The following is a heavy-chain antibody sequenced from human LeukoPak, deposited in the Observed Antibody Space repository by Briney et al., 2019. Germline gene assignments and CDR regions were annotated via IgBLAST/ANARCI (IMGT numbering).Heavy chain of an antibody. CDR1: GGTFSDYV. J-gene: IGHJ4*02. D-gene: IGHD6-19*01. CDR2: IITVSETT. V-gene: IGHV1-69*01. Sequence: SVKVSCKASGGTFSDYVITWVRQAPGQGLEWMGGIITVSETTNYAQKFQGRVTFTADESTTTAYMELSSLRSEDTAVYHCARGGRYSSAWFFDLWGQGTLVTVSS. CDR3: ARGGRYSSAWFFDL.